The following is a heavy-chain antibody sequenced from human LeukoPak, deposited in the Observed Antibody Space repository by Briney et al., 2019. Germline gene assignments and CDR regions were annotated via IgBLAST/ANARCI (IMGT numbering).Heavy chain of an antibody. D-gene: IGHD2-2*01. CDR3: ARHRYCSSTSCQGSDY. V-gene: IGHV4-38-2*01. Sequence: PSETLSLTCAVSGYSISSGYYWGWIRQPPGKGLEWIGSIYHSGSTYYNPSLKSRVTISVDTSKSQFSLKLSSVTAADTAVYYCARHRYCSSTSCQGSDYWGQGTLVTVSS. J-gene: IGHJ4*02. CDR1: GYSISSGYY. CDR2: IYHSGST.